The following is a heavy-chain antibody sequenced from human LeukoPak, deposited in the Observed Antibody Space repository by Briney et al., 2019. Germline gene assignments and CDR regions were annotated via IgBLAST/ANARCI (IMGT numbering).Heavy chain of an antibody. D-gene: IGHD6-19*01. Sequence: GGSLRLSCAASGFTFDDYAMHWVRQAPGKGLEWVSGISWNSGSIGYADSVKGRFTISRDNAKNSLYLQLNSLRAEDTALYYCAKDIREQWLGGTFDYWGQGTLVTVSS. CDR1: GFTFDDYA. V-gene: IGHV3-9*01. CDR2: ISWNSGSI. J-gene: IGHJ4*02. CDR3: AKDIREQWLGGTFDY.